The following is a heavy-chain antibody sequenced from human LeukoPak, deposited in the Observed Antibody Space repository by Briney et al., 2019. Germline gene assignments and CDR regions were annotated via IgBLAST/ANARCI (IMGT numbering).Heavy chain of an antibody. Sequence: SETLSLTCTVSGGSISSYYWSWIRQPPGKGLEWIGYIYYSGSTNYNPSLKSRVTISVDTSRNQFSLKLSSVTAADTAVYYCARDHVSFFGVGIHDAFDIWGQGTMVTVSS. CDR1: GGSISSYY. CDR3: ARDHVSFFGVGIHDAFDI. D-gene: IGHD3-3*01. CDR2: IYYSGST. V-gene: IGHV4-59*12. J-gene: IGHJ3*02.